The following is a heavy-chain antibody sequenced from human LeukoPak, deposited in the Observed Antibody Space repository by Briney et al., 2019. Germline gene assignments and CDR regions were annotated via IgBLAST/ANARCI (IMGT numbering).Heavy chain of an antibody. D-gene: IGHD2-15*01. Sequence: ASVKVSCKASGYTFTSYGISWVRQAPGQGLEWMGWISAYNGNTNYAQKLQGRVTMTTDTSTSTAYMELRSLRSDDTAVYYSARAAPYCSGGSCYSVSWGQGTLVTVSS. CDR3: ARAAPYCSGGSCYSVS. CDR1: GYTFTSYG. CDR2: ISAYNGNT. J-gene: IGHJ5*02. V-gene: IGHV1-18*01.